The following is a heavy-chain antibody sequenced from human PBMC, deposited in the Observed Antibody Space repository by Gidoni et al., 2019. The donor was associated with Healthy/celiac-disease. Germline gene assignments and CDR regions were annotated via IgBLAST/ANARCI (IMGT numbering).Heavy chain of an antibody. CDR3: ARASSSSAFDI. Sequence: QVQLQESGPGLVKPSQTLSLTCTVSGGSISSGSYYWSWIRQPAGKGLEWIGRIYTSGSTNYNPSLKSRVTISVDTSKNQFSLKLSSVTAADTAVYYCARASSSSAFDIWGQGTMVTVSS. D-gene: IGHD6-6*01. V-gene: IGHV4-61*02. CDR2: IYTSGST. J-gene: IGHJ3*02. CDR1: GGSISSGSYY.